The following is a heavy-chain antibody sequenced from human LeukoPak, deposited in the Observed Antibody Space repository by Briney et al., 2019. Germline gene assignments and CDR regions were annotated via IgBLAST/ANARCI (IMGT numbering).Heavy chain of an antibody. CDR1: GGSFSGYY. CDR2: INHSGST. V-gene: IGHV4-34*01. J-gene: IGHJ5*02. D-gene: IGHD2-21*02. Sequence: SETLSLTCAVYGGSFSGYYWSWIRQPPGKGLEWIGEINHSGSTNYNPSLKSRVAISVDTSKNQFSLKLSSVTAADTAVYYCARVRYCGGDCSWGQGTLVTVSS. CDR3: ARVRYCGGDCS.